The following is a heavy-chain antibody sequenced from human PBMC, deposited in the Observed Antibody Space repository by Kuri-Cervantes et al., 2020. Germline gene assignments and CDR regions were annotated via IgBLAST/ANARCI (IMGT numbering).Heavy chain of an antibody. J-gene: IGHJ4*02. CDR2: MKPNSGNT. CDR1: GGTFSTYD. CDR3: AIQTIEDSATDHFDY. Sequence: AVNVSCKASGGTFSTYDINWVRQATGQGPEWMGWMKPNSGNTGYAQKFPGRVTMTRNTTIRTAYMELSSLRSAYTAVYYCAIQTIEDSATDHFDYWGQGTLVTVSS. D-gene: IGHD2-15*01. V-gene: IGHV1-8*02.